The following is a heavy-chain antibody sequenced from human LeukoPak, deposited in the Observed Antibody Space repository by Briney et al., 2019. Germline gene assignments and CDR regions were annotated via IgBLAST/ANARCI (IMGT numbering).Heavy chain of an antibody. Sequence: SETLSLTCSGSNYSISNSLYWGWLRQPPGKGLEWIGSIYRSGSTFYNPSLKSRVTISLDTSKNQSSLEQSPPPAADTAVYFCARGTYGYYMDGWGKGTTVTVSS. V-gene: IGHV4-38-2*02. CDR3: ARGTYGYYMDG. D-gene: IGHD4-17*01. CDR1: NYSISNSLY. J-gene: IGHJ6*03. CDR2: IYRSGST.